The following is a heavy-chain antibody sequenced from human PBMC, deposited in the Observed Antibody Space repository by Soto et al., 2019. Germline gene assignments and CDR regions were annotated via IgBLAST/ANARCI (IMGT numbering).Heavy chain of an antibody. CDR3: ARDPAYYGSGSYYDGRAYYYGMDV. J-gene: IGHJ6*02. Sequence: QVQLLESGPGLVKPSQTLSLTCTVSGGSISSGGYCWSWVRQHPGKGLEWIGNINDSGSIYSNPSLKSRITISGDTSKNQSSLRLSSVTAADTAVYFCARDPAYYGSGSYYDGRAYYYGMDVWGHGTTVTVSS. V-gene: IGHV4-31*03. CDR1: GGSISSGGYC. CDR2: INDSGSI. D-gene: IGHD3-10*01.